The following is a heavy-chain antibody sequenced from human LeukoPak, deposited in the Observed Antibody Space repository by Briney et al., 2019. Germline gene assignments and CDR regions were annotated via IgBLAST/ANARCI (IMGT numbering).Heavy chain of an antibody. CDR2: IYYSGTT. CDR3: ARDHPHDIFTNTNLLDDAFDV. D-gene: IGHD3-9*01. CDR1: GGSISSSNYF. Sequence: SETLSLTCTVSGGSISSSNYFWGWIRQPPGKGLEWIGTIYYSGTTFYTPSLKSRVSISLDTSKNQFSLKLSSVTAADTAVYYCARDHPHDIFTNTNLLDDAFDVWGQGTMVTVSS. V-gene: IGHV4-39*07. J-gene: IGHJ3*01.